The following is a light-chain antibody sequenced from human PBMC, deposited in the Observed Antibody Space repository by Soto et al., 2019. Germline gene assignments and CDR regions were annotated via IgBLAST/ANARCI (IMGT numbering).Light chain of an antibody. Sequence: DIQMTQSPSSLSASIGDRVTITCRASQSISSYLNWFQQKPGEAPKLLIQAASSLQSGVPSRFSGSGSGTDFTLTITTLQPEDFATYYCEQYYSTPPTFGQGTRVDIK. CDR3: EQYYSTPPT. J-gene: IGKJ1*01. CDR1: QSISSY. V-gene: IGKV1-39*01. CDR2: AAS.